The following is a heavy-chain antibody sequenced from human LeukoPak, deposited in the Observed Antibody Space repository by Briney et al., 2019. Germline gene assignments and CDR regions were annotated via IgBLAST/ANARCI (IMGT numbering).Heavy chain of an antibody. D-gene: IGHD5-12*01. J-gene: IGHJ4*02. CDR1: GFTFDDYA. Sequence: GGSLRLSCAASGFTFDDYAMHWVRQAPGKGLEWVSGISWNSGSIGYADSVKGRFTISRDNAKNSLYLQMNSLRAKDTALYYCAKVSDSGYDYFDYWGQGTLVTVSS. CDR3: AKVSDSGYDYFDY. V-gene: IGHV3-9*01. CDR2: ISWNSGSI.